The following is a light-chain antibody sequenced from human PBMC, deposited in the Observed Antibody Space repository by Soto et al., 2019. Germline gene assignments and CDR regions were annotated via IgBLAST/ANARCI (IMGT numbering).Light chain of an antibody. CDR2: EVN. Sequence: QSALTQPASVSGSPGQSITISCTGTSSDVDGYNYVSWYQLHPGKAPKLIIYEVNKRPSGVPDRFSGSKSGNTASLTVSGPQAEDEADYYCSSYTGTINPYVFGTGTKVTVL. CDR1: SSDVDGYNY. J-gene: IGLJ1*01. V-gene: IGLV2-8*01. CDR3: SSYTGTINPYV.